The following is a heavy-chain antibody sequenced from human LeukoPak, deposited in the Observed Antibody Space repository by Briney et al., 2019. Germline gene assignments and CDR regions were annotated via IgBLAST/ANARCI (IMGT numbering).Heavy chain of an antibody. CDR2: IYHSGST. J-gene: IGHJ6*02. V-gene: IGHV4-39*07. Sequence: SETLSLTCTVSGGSIRSSYYYWGWVRQPPGKGLEWIGEIYHSGSTNYNPSLKSRVTISVDKSKNQFSLKLSSVTAADTAVYYCAQRSPLVAGTYYYYGMDVWGQGTTVTVSS. CDR1: GGSIRSSYYY. D-gene: IGHD6-19*01. CDR3: AQRSPLVAGTYYYYGMDV.